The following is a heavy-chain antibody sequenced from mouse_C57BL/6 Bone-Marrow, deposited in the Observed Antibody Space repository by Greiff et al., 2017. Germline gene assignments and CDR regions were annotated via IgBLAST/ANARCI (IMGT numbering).Heavy chain of an antibody. CDR1: GYTFTDYN. CDR2: INPNNGGT. J-gene: IGHJ1*03. V-gene: IGHV1-22*01. Sequence: VQLQQSGPELVKPGASVKMSCKASGYTFTDYNMHWVKQSHGKSLEWIGYINPNNGGTSYNQKFKGKATLTVNKSSSTAYMELRSLTSEDSAVYYCARAGNYYCGSSYVWYFDVWGTGTTVTVSS. D-gene: IGHD1-1*01. CDR3: ARAGNYYCGSSYVWYFDV.